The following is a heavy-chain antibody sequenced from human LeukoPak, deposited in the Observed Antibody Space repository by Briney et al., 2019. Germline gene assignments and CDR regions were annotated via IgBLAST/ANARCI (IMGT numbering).Heavy chain of an antibody. CDR2: IVAGSGNT. D-gene: IGHD4-17*01. CDR1: GITLTSSA. Sequence: ASVKVSCKASGITLTSSAMQWVRQARGQRLEWIGWIVAGSGNTNYAQKFQERVTITRDMSTSTAYMELSSLRSEDTAVYYCAAEMTTDAFDIWGQGTMVTVSS. CDR3: AAEMTTDAFDI. J-gene: IGHJ3*02. V-gene: IGHV1-58*02.